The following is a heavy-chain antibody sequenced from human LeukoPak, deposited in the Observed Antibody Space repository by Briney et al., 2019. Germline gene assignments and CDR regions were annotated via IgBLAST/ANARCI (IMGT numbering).Heavy chain of an antibody. V-gene: IGHV4-59*11. CDR1: ADSFSSHY. CDR3: ARDLVTVTKGFDI. Sequence: SETLSLTRAVSADSFSSHYWTWIRKPPGKGLEWIGYISYIGSTNYNPSLKSRVTISIDTTKNQFSLKLSSVTAADTAVYYCARDLVTVTKGFDIWGQGTLVSVSS. D-gene: IGHD4-17*01. CDR2: ISYIGST. J-gene: IGHJ3*02.